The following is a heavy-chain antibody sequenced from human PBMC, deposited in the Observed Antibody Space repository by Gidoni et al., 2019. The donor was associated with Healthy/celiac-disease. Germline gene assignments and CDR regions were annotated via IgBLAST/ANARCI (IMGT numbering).Heavy chain of an antibody. J-gene: IGHJ5*02. D-gene: IGHD1-26*01. CDR1: GDSVSSNSAA. CDR2: TYYRSKWYN. Sequence: QVQLQQSGTGLVKPSQTLSLTCAISGDSVSSNSAAWNWIRQSPSRGLEWLGRTYYRSKWYNDYAVSLKSRITINPDTSTNQFSLQLNSVTPEDTAVYYCARQDGIAGWSSQVRNWFDPWGQGTLVTVSS. V-gene: IGHV6-1*01. CDR3: ARQDGIAGWSSQVRNWFDP.